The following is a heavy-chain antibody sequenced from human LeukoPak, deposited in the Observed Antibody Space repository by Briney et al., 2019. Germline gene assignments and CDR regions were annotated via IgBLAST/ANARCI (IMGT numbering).Heavy chain of an antibody. D-gene: IGHD6-6*01. V-gene: IGHV4-59*12. J-gene: IGHJ4*02. Sequence: SETLSLTCTVSGDSITSNYWNWIRQPPGKSLDWIASIYYPGTTNFNPSLRSRVTISIDASKNQFSLKLTSVTAADTAVYYCARETAELGRSFDYWGQGAQVTVSS. CDR3: ARETAELGRSFDY. CDR1: GDSITSNY. CDR2: IYYPGTT.